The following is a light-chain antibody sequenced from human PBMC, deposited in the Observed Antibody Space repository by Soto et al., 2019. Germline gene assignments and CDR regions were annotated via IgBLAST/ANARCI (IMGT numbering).Light chain of an antibody. CDR1: STDFVSYNR. CDR2: EAS. V-gene: IGLV2-18*01. Sequence: SVLTQPPSVSGSPGQSVTISCTGTSTDFVSYNRVSWYQQPPGTAPKLIIYEASNRPSGVPDRFSGSKSGNTASLTISGLQAADEADYYCSLYTSEDTHGFGTGTKV. CDR3: SLYTSEDTHG. J-gene: IGLJ1*01.